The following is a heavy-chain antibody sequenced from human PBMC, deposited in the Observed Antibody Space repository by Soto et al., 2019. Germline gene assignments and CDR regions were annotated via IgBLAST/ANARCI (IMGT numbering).Heavy chain of an antibody. J-gene: IGHJ1*01. CDR1: GFSFKDHG. CDR2: VSVDGGWKK. Sequence: LRLSCVASGFSFKDHGMHWVRQAPGKGLEWVAGVSVDGGWKKDYADSVKGRFTISRDDSQNTLYLQMNSLRPEDTAVYYCADDFGSGSHPFSEYFLRWGQDTLVTVSS. D-gene: IGHD3-10*01. V-gene: IGHV3-30*18. CDR3: ADDFGSGSHPFSEYFLR.